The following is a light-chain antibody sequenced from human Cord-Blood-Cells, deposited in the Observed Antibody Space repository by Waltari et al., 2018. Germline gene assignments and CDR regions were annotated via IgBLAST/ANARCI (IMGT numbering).Light chain of an antibody. CDR3: QQYNNWPMYT. J-gene: IGKJ2*01. Sequence: EIVMTQSPATLSVSPGERATLSCRASQSVSSNLAWYQQKPGQAPRLLIYGASTRATGIPARFSGIVSGTEFTLTISSLQSEDFAVYYCQQYNNWPMYTFGQGTKLEIK. CDR2: GAS. V-gene: IGKV3-15*01. CDR1: QSVSSN.